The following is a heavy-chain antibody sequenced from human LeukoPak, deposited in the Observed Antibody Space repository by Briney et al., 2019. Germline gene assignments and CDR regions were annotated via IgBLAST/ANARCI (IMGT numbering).Heavy chain of an antibody. J-gene: IGHJ4*02. CDR1: GFTFSDHY. CDR2: ISTSGSTI. CDR3: AKVWTGFRYFDY. V-gene: IGHV3-11*01. Sequence: GRSLRLSCAASGFTFSDHYMSWIRQAPGKGLEWASYISTSGSTIYYADSVKGRFTISRDSSKNTLYLQMNSLRAEDTAVYYCAKVWTGFRYFDYWGQGTLVTVSS. D-gene: IGHD3/OR15-3a*01.